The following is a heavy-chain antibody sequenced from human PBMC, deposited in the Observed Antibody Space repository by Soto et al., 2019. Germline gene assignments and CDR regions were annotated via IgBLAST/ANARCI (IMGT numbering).Heavy chain of an antibody. V-gene: IGHV3-53*04. J-gene: IGHJ6*02. CDR3: ASRSPLRYFDWLPSEDYYYYGMDV. CDR1: GFSVSGSY. D-gene: IGHD3-9*01. Sequence: GSLRLSCAASGFSVSGSYMGWVRQAPGKGLEWVSVIYSGGSTYYADSVKGRFTISRHNSKNTLYLQMNSLRAEDTAVYYCASRSPLRYFDWLPSEDYYYYGMDVWGQGTTVTVSS. CDR2: IYSGGST.